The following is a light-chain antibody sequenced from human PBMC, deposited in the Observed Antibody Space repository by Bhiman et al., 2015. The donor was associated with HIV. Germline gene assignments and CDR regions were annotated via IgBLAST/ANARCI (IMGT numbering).Light chain of an antibody. CDR2: DVS. CDR3: SSYASSSTLV. J-gene: IGLJ2*01. Sequence: QSALTQPASVSGSPGQSITISCTGTSSDVGGYNYVSWYQHHPGKAPKLMIYDVSKRSSGVSNRFSGSKSGNTASLTITGLQAEDEADYYCSSYASSSTLVFGGGTQLTVL. V-gene: IGLV2-14*03. CDR1: SSDVGGYNY.